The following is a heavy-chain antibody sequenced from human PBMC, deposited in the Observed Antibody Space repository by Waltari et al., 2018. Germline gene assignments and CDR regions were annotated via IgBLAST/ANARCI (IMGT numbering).Heavy chain of an antibody. V-gene: IGHV3-21*01. CDR1: GFTFSSYS. J-gene: IGHJ4*02. CDR3: ARATYSSSSDIDY. CDR2: ISSSSSYI. Sequence: EVQLVESGGGLVKPGGSLRLSCAASGFTFSSYSMNWVRQAPGKGLEWVSSISSSSSYIYYADAVKDRFTISRDNAKNSLYLQMNSLRAEDTAVYYCARATYSSSSDIDYWGQGTLVTVSS. D-gene: IGHD6-6*01.